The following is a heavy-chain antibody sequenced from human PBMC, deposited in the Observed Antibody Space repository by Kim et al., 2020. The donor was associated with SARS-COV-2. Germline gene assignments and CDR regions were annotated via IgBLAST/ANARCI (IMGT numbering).Heavy chain of an antibody. J-gene: IGHJ6*02. CDR2: INHSGST. Sequence: SETLSLTCAVYGGSFSGYYWSWIRQPPGKGLEWIGEINHSGSTNYNPSLKSRVTISVDTSKNQFSLKLSSVTAADTAVYYCARFSLWYYGMDVWGQGTTV. CDR3: ARFSLWYYGMDV. CDR1: GGSFSGYY. V-gene: IGHV4-34*01. D-gene: IGHD5-18*01.